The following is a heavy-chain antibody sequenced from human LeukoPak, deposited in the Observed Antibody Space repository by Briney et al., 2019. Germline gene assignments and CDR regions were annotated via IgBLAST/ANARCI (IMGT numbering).Heavy chain of an antibody. CDR1: GFTLSSYE. CDR2: IDYSGGST. CDR3: ARGTMFPYYFDY. Sequence: GGSLRLSCTASGFTLSSYEMSWIRQAPGKGLEWVSSIDYSGGSTYYADSVKGRFTISRDNAKNSLYLQMNSLRAEDTAVYYCARGTMFPYYFDYWGQGTLVTVSS. D-gene: IGHD3-10*02. J-gene: IGHJ4*02. V-gene: IGHV3-23*01.